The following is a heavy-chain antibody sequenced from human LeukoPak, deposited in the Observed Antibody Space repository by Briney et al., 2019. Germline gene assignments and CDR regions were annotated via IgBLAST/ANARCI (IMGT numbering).Heavy chain of an antibody. Sequence: PGGSLRLSCAASGFTFSSYSMNWVRQAPGKGLEWVSSISSSSSYIYYADSVKGRFTISRDNAKNSLYLQMNSLRAEDTAVYYCARTLGTINDAFDIWGQGTMVTVSS. CDR2: ISSSSSYI. V-gene: IGHV3-21*01. D-gene: IGHD3-16*01. CDR1: GFTFSSYS. J-gene: IGHJ3*02. CDR3: ARTLGTINDAFDI.